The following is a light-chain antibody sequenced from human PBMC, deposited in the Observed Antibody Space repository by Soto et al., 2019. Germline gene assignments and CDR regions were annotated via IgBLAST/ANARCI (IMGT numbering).Light chain of an antibody. Sequence: EIVLTQSPGTLSLSPGERATLSCRASQSFSSGSLAWYQQKPGQAPRLLIYRASSRAPGIPDRFSGSGSGTDLALTISRLEPEDFAVYYCQLYGTSPGFTFGPGTKVETK. CDR1: QSFSSGS. V-gene: IGKV3-20*01. J-gene: IGKJ3*01. CDR2: RAS. CDR3: QLYGTSPGFT.